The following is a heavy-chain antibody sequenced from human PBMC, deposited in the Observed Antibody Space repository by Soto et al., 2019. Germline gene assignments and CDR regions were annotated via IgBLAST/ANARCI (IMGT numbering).Heavy chain of an antibody. CDR2: IDHSGST. Sequence: SETLSLTCGVYGGTFSGYYWSWIRQPPGRGLEWIGEIDHSGSTNYNPSLKSRVTISVDKSKNQVSLRLSSVTAADTAVYYCATDSNSYYYGMDVWGQGTTVTVSS. D-gene: IGHD3-22*01. V-gene: IGHV4-34*08. CDR1: GGTFSGYY. CDR3: ATDSNSYYYGMDV. J-gene: IGHJ6*02.